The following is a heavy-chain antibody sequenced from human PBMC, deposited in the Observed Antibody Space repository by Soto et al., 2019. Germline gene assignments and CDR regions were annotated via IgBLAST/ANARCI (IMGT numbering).Heavy chain of an antibody. D-gene: IGHD3-22*01. V-gene: IGHV3-11*01. CDR2: ISSGDSII. CDR1: GFTFSDYY. CDR3: ARDLGYYDSSGYFDY. J-gene: IGHJ4*02. Sequence: PGGSLRLSCAASGFTFSDYYMSWIRQAPGKGLEWVSYISSGDSIIYYADSVKGRFTISRDNAKNSLYLQMNSLRAEDTAVYYCARDLGYYDSSGYFDYWGQGTLVTVSS.